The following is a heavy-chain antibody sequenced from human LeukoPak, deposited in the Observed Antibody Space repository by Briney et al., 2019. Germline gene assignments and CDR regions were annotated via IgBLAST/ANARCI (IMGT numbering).Heavy chain of an antibody. CDR3: AKGQELDDGVFDS. V-gene: IGHV3-21*01. CDR2: ISSSSSYI. J-gene: IGHJ4*02. CDR1: GFTFSLYI. D-gene: IGHD1-1*01. Sequence: GGSLRLSCAASGFTFSLYIMKWVRQAPGKGLEWVSSISSSSSYINYADSVKGRFTISRDNAKNSLYLQMNSLRAEDTAVYYCAKGQELDDGVFDSWGQGTRVTVSS.